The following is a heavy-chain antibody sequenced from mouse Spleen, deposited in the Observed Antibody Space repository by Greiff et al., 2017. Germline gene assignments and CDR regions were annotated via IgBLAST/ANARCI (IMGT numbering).Heavy chain of an antibody. J-gene: IGHJ3*01. CDR3: ARKDYYGSSYGFAY. D-gene: IGHD1-1*01. CDR2: FHPYNDDT. CDR1: GYTFTTYP. V-gene: IGHV1-47*01. Sequence: VKLMESGAELVKPGASVKMSCKASGYTFTTYPIEWMKQNHGKSLEWIGNFHPYNDDTKYNEKFKGKATLTVEKSSSTVYLELSRLTSDDSAVYYCARKDYYGSSYGFAYWGQGTLVTVSA.